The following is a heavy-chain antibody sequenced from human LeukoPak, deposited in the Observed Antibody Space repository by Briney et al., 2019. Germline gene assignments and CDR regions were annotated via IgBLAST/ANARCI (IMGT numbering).Heavy chain of an antibody. CDR3: ARDRPELRGRKANDASDI. V-gene: IGHV3-48*02. CDR1: GFTFSSYS. CDR2: ISSSSSTI. Sequence: GGSLRLSCAASGFTFSSYSMNWVRQAPGKGLEWVSYISSSSSTIYYADSVKGRFTISRDNAKNSLYLQMNSLRDEDTAVYYCARDRPELRGRKANDASDIWGQGTMVTVSS. D-gene: IGHD1-7*01. J-gene: IGHJ3*02.